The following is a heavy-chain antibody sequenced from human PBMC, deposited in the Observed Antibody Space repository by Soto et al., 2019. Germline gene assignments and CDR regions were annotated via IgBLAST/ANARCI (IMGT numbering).Heavy chain of an antibody. D-gene: IGHD3-10*01. CDR1: GFTFSSYG. V-gene: IGHV3-30*18. CDR3: AKDWLWFGEYYYYGMDV. J-gene: IGHJ6*02. CDR2: ISYDGSNK. Sequence: QVQLVESGGGVVQPGRSLRLSCAASGFTFSSYGMHWVRQAPGKGLERVAVISYDGSNKYYADSVKGRFTISRDNSKNTLYLQMNSLRAEDTAVYYCAKDWLWFGEYYYYGMDVWGQGTTVTVSS.